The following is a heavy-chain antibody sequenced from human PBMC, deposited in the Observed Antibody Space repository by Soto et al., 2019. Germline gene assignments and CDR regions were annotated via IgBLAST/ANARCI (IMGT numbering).Heavy chain of an antibody. Sequence: ASVNGDCRASGYTFTRYGISWVLQAPGQGIEWMGWLSAYNGNTNYAQKLQGSVTMTTDTSTSTAYMALRSLISDDTAAEFRARMMRGQSPKWFSHRAQGTSATVSS. CDR2: LSAYNGNT. CDR1: GYTFTRYG. CDR3: ARMMRGQSPKWFSH. V-gene: IGHV1-18*04. J-gene: IGHJ4*01. D-gene: IGHD3-22*01.